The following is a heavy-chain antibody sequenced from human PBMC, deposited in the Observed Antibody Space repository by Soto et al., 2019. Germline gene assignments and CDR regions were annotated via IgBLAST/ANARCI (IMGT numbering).Heavy chain of an antibody. CDR2: ISGSSGNI. Sequence: QVQLVESGGGVGKPGGSLRLFCAASGFTFSDYYMSWTRQAPGKGLEWVAYISGSSGNIYYADSVKGRFTISRDNAKNSLYLQMNSLRADDTAVYYCARDRYSGSDAYMDVWGNGTTVTVSS. CDR1: GFTFSDYY. V-gene: IGHV3-11*01. CDR3: ARDRYSGSDAYMDV. D-gene: IGHD5-12*01. J-gene: IGHJ6*03.